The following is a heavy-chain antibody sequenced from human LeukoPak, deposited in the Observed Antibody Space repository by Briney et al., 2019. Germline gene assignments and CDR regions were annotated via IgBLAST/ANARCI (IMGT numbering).Heavy chain of an antibody. CDR3: ARAPPAQYYYYYYMDV. CDR2: IYHSGST. Sequence: SETLSLTCTVSGYSISSGYYWGWIRQPPGKGLEWIGSIYHSGSTYYNPSLKSRVTISVDTSKNQFSLKLSSVTAADTAVYYCARAPPAQYYYYYYMDVWGKGTTVTVSS. V-gene: IGHV4-38-2*02. J-gene: IGHJ6*03. CDR1: GYSISSGYY.